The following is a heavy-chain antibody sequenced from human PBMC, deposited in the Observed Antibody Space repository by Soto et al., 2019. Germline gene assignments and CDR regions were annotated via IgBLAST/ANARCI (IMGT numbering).Heavy chain of an antibody. D-gene: IGHD3-9*01. CDR2: ISGSGGST. CDR3: AKHRHVLRYFDWLLTNLDN. Sequence: PGGSLRLSCAASGFTVSSYALTLSRQAQGKGLELVSAISGSGGSTYYADSATGRFTISRDNSKNTLYLQMNSLRAEDTAVYYCAKHRHVLRYFDWLLTNLDNWGQGTLVTVSS. CDR1: GFTVSSYA. J-gene: IGHJ4*02. V-gene: IGHV3-23*01.